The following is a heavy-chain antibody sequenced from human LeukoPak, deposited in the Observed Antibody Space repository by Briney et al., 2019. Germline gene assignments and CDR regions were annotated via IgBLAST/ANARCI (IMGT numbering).Heavy chain of an antibody. J-gene: IGHJ4*02. CDR1: GFTFTTNA. V-gene: IGHV3-23*01. D-gene: IGHD5-12*01. CDR3: AKCGNSGCHLIDY. Sequence: GGSLRLSCAASGFTFTTNAMSWVRQAPGKGLEWVSAISGRTGATYYADSGKGRFTISRDNSKSTLYLQMDSLRAEDTAVYYCAKCGNSGCHLIDYWGQGTLVTVSS. CDR2: ISGRTGAT.